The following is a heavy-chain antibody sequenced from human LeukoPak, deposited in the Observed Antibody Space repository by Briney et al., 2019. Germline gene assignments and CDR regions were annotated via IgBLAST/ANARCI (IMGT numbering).Heavy chain of an antibody. J-gene: IGHJ4*02. CDR2: ITSSSSST. D-gene: IGHD4-17*01. CDR3: ARVIGSYGDSAY. CDR1: GFTFSSFS. V-gene: IGHV3-48*04. Sequence: GGSLRLSCAASGFTFSSFSMNWVRQAPGKGLEWISYITSSSSSTYYADSVKGRFTISRDNAKNSLYLQMDSLRAEDTAVYYCARVIGSYGDSAYWGQGTLVTVSS.